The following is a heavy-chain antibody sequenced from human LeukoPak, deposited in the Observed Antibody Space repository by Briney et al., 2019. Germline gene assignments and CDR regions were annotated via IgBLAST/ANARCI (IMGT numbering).Heavy chain of an antibody. Sequence: GGSLRLSCAVSGFIFSNYAMSWVRQAPGKGREWVSAISGSGGNTYYANSVNGRFPISRDNSKNTLYLQMNSLRAEDTAVYYWAKDPGLVPGWGQGTLVTVSS. CDR3: AKDPGLVPG. J-gene: IGHJ4*02. CDR2: ISGSGGNT. D-gene: IGHD6-19*01. CDR1: GFIFSNYA. V-gene: IGHV3-23*01.